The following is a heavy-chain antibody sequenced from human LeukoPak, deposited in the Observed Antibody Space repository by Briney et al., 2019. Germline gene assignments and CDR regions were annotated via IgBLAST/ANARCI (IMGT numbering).Heavy chain of an antibody. V-gene: IGHV4-34*01. CDR1: GGSFRGYY. J-gene: IGHJ6*04. CDR3: ASLRYCSSTSCSNGYYYYGMDV. Sequence: SETLSLTCAVYGGSFRGYYWSWIRQPPGKGLEWIGEINHTGSTNYNPSLKSRVTISVDTSKNQFSLKLSSVTAADTAVYYCASLRYCSSTSCSNGYYYYGMDVWGKGTTVTVSS. CDR2: INHTGST. D-gene: IGHD2-2*01.